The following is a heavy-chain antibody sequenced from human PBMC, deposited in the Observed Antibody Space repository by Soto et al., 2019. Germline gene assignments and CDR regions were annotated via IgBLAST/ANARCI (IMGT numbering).Heavy chain of an antibody. J-gene: IGHJ6*02. Sequence: SEPLSVTSTVSFDSIVSYYLNCILQTPGKGLEWIAHIYYSGITSYSPSLKSRVTISVDTSKNQISLKLGSVTAADTAVYYCASLPASQYYHGADVWGQGTMVTVSS. D-gene: IGHD2-2*01. CDR1: FDSIVSYY. V-gene: IGHV4-59*01. CDR2: IYYSGIT. CDR3: ASLPASQYYHGADV.